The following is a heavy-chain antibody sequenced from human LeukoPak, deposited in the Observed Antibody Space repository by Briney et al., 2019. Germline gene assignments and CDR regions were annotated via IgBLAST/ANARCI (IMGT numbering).Heavy chain of an antibody. Sequence: PSETLSLTCTVSGGSISSGGYYWSWIRQPPGKGLEWIGSIYYGGSTYYNPSLKSRVTISVDTSKNQFSLKLSSVTAADTAVYYCARGRVARSSSKTYYYYGMDVWGQGTTVTVSS. CDR2: IYYGGST. D-gene: IGHD6-6*01. CDR1: GGSISSGGYY. V-gene: IGHV4-39*07. J-gene: IGHJ6*02. CDR3: ARGRVARSSSKTYYYYGMDV.